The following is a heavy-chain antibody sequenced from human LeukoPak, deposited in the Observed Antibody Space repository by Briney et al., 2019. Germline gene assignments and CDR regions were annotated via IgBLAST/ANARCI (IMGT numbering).Heavy chain of an antibody. CDR3: ARLGYSGSYYERAFDI. CDR1: GYSITSAYY. J-gene: IGHJ3*02. V-gene: IGHV4-38-2*02. D-gene: IGHD1-26*01. CDR2: FFLKGST. Sequence: SGTLSLTCTVSGYSITSAYYWGWIRQPPGKGLEWIGSFFLKGSTYYNPSLKSRVTISVDTSKNEFSLKLSSVTAADTAVYYCARLGYSGSYYERAFDIWGQGTMVTVSS.